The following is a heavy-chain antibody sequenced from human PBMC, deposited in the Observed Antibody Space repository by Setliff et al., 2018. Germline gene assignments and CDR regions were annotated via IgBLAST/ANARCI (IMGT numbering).Heavy chain of an antibody. CDR3: ARDLRDSSSWYGGDY. CDR1: GYTFTSYG. CDR2: ISAYNGNT. V-gene: IGHV1-18*01. D-gene: IGHD6-13*01. J-gene: IGHJ4*01. Sequence: GASVKVSCKASGYTFTSYGISWVRQAPGQGLEWMGWISAYNGNTNYAQKFQGRVTMTRDTSTSTVYMELSSLRSEDTAVYYCARDLRDSSSWYGGDYWGQGTLVTVSS.